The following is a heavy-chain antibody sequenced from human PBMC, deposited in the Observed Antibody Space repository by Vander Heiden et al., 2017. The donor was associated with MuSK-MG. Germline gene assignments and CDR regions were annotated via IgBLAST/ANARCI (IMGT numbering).Heavy chain of an antibody. Sequence: EVQLVESGGGLVQPGGSLRLSCAASGFPFSSYAMSWVRQAPGKGLEWVSAISGSGGSTYYADSVKGRFTISRDNSKNTLYLQMNSLRAEDTAVYYCAKRRYYGSGSYTGGVDYWGQGTLVTVSS. CDR2: ISGSGGST. D-gene: IGHD3-10*01. CDR1: GFPFSSYA. J-gene: IGHJ4*02. V-gene: IGHV3-23*04. CDR3: AKRRYYGSGSYTGGVDY.